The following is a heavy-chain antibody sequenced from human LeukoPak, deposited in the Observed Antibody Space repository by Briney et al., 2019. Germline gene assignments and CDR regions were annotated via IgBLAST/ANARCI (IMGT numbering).Heavy chain of an antibody. CDR3: AKDYYYDSSGYYSPPEFDY. V-gene: IGHV3-NL1*01. J-gene: IGHJ4*02. Sequence: GGSLRLSCAASGFTFSSYGMHWVRQAPGKGLEWVSAISGSGGSTYYADSVKGRFTISRDNSKNTLYLQMNSLRAEDTAVYYCAKDYYYDSSGYYSPPEFDYWAREPWSPSPQ. CDR1: GFTFSSYG. D-gene: IGHD3-22*01. CDR2: ISGSGGST.